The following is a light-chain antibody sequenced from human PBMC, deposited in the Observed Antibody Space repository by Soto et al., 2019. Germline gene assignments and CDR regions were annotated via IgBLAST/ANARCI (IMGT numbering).Light chain of an antibody. V-gene: IGKV1-39*01. J-gene: IGKJ2*01. CDR3: QQSYGTPNT. CDR1: QSISSY. CDR2: AAS. Sequence: DIQMTQSPSSLSASVGDRVIITCRTSQSISSYLNWYQQKPGKAPRLPIYAASSLQSGVPSRFSGGGSGTYFTLTISSLQPEDFATYYCQQSYGTPNTFGQGTKLEIK.